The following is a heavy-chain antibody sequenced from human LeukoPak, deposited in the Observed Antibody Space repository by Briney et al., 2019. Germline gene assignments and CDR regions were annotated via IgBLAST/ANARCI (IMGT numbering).Heavy chain of an antibody. CDR2: ISWNSGRM. V-gene: IGHV3-9*01. D-gene: IGHD1-26*01. Sequence: GGSLRLSCAASGFTFDDYAMHWVRQVPGKGLEWVSGISWNSGRMDYVDSVKGRFTISRDNGKNSLYLQMNSLRPEDTAVYYCARDGGSFLDYWGQGTLVTVSS. J-gene: IGHJ4*02. CDR3: ARDGGSFLDY. CDR1: GFTFDDYA.